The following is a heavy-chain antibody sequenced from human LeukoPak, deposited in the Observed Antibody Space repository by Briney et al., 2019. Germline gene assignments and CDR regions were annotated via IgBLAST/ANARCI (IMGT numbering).Heavy chain of an antibody. CDR2: IIGSSGST. D-gene: IGHD5-12*01. J-gene: IGHJ4*02. Sequence: GGSLRLSCVASGFSFDNYAMNWVRQAPGKGLEWVSLIIGSSGSTFYADSVKGRFTISRDKSKNTLYLQMDSLRAEDTAVYYCAKGAYDYIEIAYFDYWGQGSLVTVSS. CDR1: GFSFDNYA. CDR3: AKGAYDYIEIAYFDY. V-gene: IGHV3-23*01.